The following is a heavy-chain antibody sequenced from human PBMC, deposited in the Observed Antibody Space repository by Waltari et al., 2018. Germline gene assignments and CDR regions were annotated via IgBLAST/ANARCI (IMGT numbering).Heavy chain of an antibody. D-gene: IGHD3-22*01. Sequence: EVQLVQSGAEVKKPGESLMISCKGSGYSFTSYWIGWVRQMPGKGLEWMGIIYPGDSDTRYSPSFQGQVTISADKSISTAYLQWSSLKASDTAMYYCARPRGDYYDSSGFDYWGQGTLVTVSS. CDR2: IYPGDSDT. V-gene: IGHV5-51*03. CDR3: ARPRGDYYDSSGFDY. J-gene: IGHJ4*02. CDR1: GYSFTSYW.